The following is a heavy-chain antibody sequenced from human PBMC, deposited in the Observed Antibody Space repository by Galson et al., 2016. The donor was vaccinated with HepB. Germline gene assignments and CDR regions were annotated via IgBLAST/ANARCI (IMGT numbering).Heavy chain of an antibody. J-gene: IGHJ3*02. Sequence: SETLSLTCAVYGGSFNGYYWSWIRQPPGKGLEWIGEINHSGSTNYNPSLKSRVTISVDTSKNQFSLKLNSVTAADTAVYYCARGRRLLLAIKILEWRGTAFDIWGQGTMVTVSS. CDR3: ARGRRLLLAIKILEWRGTAFDI. CDR1: GGSFNGYY. D-gene: IGHD3-3*01. V-gene: IGHV4-34*01. CDR2: INHSGST.